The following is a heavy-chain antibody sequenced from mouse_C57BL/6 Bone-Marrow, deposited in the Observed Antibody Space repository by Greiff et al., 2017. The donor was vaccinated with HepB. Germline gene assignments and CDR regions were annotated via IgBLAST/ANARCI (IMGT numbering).Heavy chain of an antibody. D-gene: IGHD1-1*01. CDR1: GYTFTSYW. CDR3: ARGYYYGTV. J-gene: IGHJ1*03. V-gene: IGHV1-69*01. Sequence: VQLQESGAELVMPGASVKLSCKASGYTFTSYWMHWVKQRPGQGLEWIGEIDPSDSYTNYNQKFKGKSTLTVDKSSSTAYKQLSSLTSEDAAVYYCARGYYYGTVWGTGTTVTVSS. CDR2: IDPSDSYT.